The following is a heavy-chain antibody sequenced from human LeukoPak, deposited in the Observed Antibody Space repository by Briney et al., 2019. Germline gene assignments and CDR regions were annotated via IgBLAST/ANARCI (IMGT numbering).Heavy chain of an antibody. D-gene: IGHD1-26*01. Sequence: PGGSLRLSCGASGFTFSSYSLNWVRQAPGKGLEWVSSISSSSSYIYYADSVKGRFTISRDNAKNSLYLQMNSLRAEDTAVYYCASSPYYSGSYYIDYWGQGTLVTVSS. CDR3: ASSPYYSGSYYIDY. V-gene: IGHV3-21*01. CDR2: ISSSSSYI. CDR1: GFTFSSYS. J-gene: IGHJ4*02.